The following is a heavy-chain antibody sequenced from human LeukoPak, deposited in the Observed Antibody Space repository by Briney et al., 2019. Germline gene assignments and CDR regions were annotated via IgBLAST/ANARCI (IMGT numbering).Heavy chain of an antibody. Sequence: GGSLRLSCAASGFTFDDYGMSWVRQAPGKGLEWVAVISYDGSNKYYADSVKGRFTISRDNSKNTLYLQMNSLRAEDTAVYYCAKETGGSFDYWGQGTLVTVSS. CDR1: GFTFDDYG. CDR3: AKETGGSFDY. J-gene: IGHJ4*02. CDR2: ISYDGSNK. D-gene: IGHD2-15*01. V-gene: IGHV3-30*18.